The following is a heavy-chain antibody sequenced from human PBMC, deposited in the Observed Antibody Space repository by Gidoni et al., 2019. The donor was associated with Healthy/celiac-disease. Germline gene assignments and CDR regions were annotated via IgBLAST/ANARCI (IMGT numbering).Heavy chain of an antibody. CDR1: AGTFSRQA. CDR2: ILPIFGTA. V-gene: IGHV1-69*01. CDR3: ASDSIPKGFTVAGIWYFDL. D-gene: IGHD6-19*01. Sequence: QAHLVQSGAEVKKTASSGKGPCKDSAGTFSRQANSWVRQAPGHGLEWMGGILPIFGTANYAQKFQGRVTITADESTSTSYMELSSLRSEDTAVYYCASDSIPKGFTVAGIWYFDLWGRGTLVTVSS. J-gene: IGHJ2*01.